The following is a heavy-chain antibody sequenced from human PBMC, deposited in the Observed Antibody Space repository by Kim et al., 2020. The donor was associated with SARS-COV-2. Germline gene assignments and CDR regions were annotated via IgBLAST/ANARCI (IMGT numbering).Heavy chain of an antibody. CDR3: ARGSFWQQLTVSYYFDY. CDR1: GYTFTSYD. Sequence: ASVKVSCKASGYTFTSYDINWVRQATGQGLEWMGWMNPNSGNTGYAQKFQGRVTMTRNTSISTAYMELSSLRSEDTAVYYCARGSFWQQLTVSYYFDYWGQGTLVTVSS. CDR2: MNPNSGNT. V-gene: IGHV1-8*01. J-gene: IGHJ4*02. D-gene: IGHD6-13*01.